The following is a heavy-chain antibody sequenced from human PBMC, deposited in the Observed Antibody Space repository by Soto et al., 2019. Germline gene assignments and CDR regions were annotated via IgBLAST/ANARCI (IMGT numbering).Heavy chain of an antibody. CDR1: GFTFSDYY. CDR2: ISSSGSTI. V-gene: IGHV3-11*01. CDR3: ARVSFFVAAASDY. D-gene: IGHD6-13*01. Sequence: GSLRLSCAASGFTFSDYYMSWIRQAPGKGLEWVSYISSSGSTIYYADSVKGRFTISRDNAKNSLYLQMNSLRAEDTAVYYCARVSFFVAAASDYWGQGTLVTVSS. J-gene: IGHJ4*02.